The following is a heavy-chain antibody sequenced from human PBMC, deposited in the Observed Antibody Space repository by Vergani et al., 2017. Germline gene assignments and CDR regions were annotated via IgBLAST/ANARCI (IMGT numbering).Heavy chain of an antibody. V-gene: IGHV1-46*03. CDR1: VYTFTAYY. J-gene: IGHJ4*01. CDR3: AREPPLTGFFDY. D-gene: IGHD1-14*01. Sequence: QVQLVQSGAEVGKPGASVKISCKASVYTFTAYYIHWVRQAPEQGLEWVGVISPDGFSTFYAQKFPGRVTITRDTSTSTVYVEVTSLRSDDTAVYYCAREPPLTGFFDYWGHGTLVTVSS. CDR2: ISPDGFST.